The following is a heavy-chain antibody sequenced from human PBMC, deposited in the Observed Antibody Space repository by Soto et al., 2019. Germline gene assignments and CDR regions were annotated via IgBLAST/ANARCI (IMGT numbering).Heavy chain of an antibody. J-gene: IGHJ4*02. CDR1: GFTFSSYG. Sequence: GGSLRLSCAASGFTFSSYGMHWVRQAPGKGLEWVAVISYDGSNKYYADSVKGRFTISRDNSKNTLYLQMNSLRAEDTAVYYCAKFDAVADNFDYWGQGTLVTVSS. V-gene: IGHV3-30*18. CDR2: ISYDGSNK. CDR3: AKFDAVADNFDY. D-gene: IGHD6-19*01.